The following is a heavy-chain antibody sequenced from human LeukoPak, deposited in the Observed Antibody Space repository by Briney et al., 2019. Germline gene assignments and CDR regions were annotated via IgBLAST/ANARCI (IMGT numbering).Heavy chain of an antibody. Sequence: GGSLRLSCAASGFTFNNYWMHWVRQAPGKGLVWVSRIISDGSSTNYADSVKGRFTISRQNAKNSLFLQMNSLRAEDTAVYYCARHRSGGSQDDAFDIWGQGTMVTVSS. D-gene: IGHD2-15*01. CDR2: IISDGSST. CDR1: GFTFNNYW. CDR3: ARHRSGGSQDDAFDI. V-gene: IGHV3-74*01. J-gene: IGHJ3*02.